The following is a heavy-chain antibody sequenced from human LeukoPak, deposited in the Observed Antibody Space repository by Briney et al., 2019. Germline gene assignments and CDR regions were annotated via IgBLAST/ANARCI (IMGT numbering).Heavy chain of an antibody. J-gene: IGHJ4*02. V-gene: IGHV4-39*01. CDR2: IYYTGSA. Sequence: PSETLSLTCTVSGGSISSSSYYWGWIRQPPGKGLEWIGSIYYTGSASYNPSLKSRVTISVDTSKNQFSLKLSSVTAADTAVYYCARHLQYGWGSHGGSSGYWGQGTLVTVSP. D-gene: IGHD3-10*01. CDR1: GGSISSSSYY. CDR3: ARHLQYGWGSHGGSSGY.